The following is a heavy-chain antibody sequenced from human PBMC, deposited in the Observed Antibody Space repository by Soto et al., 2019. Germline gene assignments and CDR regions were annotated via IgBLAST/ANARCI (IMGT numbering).Heavy chain of an antibody. CDR3: ARNGALDY. J-gene: IGHJ4*02. V-gene: IGHV4-30-4*01. D-gene: IGHD2-8*01. Sequence: KTSETLSLTCTVSGGSISSGDYYWSWIRQPPGKGLEWIGYILYSGTTNYNPPLESRLTISVDTSKIQFSLKLTSVTAADTAVYYCARNGALDYWGRGTLVTVSS. CDR1: GGSISSGDYY. CDR2: ILYSGTT.